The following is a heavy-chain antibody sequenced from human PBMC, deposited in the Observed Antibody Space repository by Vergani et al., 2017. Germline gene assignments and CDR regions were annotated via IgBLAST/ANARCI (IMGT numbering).Heavy chain of an antibody. CDR3: ARRSGGYYSGGKVHPLRTAFDV. V-gene: IGHV4-61*02. CDR1: GGSISAGYYF. D-gene: IGHD2-15*01. CDR2: ISASGNA. J-gene: IGHJ3*01. Sequence: QVQLQASGPGRVKPSQTLSLTCTMSGGSISAGYYFWSWIRQPAGKVLEWLGPISASGNASPRPSLKTRVSMSVDTSKNQFSLTVTSVTAADTAIYFCARRSGGYYSGGKVHPLRTAFDVWGHGTVVTVSS.